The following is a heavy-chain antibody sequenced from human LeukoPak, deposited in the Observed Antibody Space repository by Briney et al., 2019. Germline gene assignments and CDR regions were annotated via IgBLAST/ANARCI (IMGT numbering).Heavy chain of an antibody. Sequence: ASVKVSCKVSGYTLTELSMHWVRQAPGKGREGMGGFDPEDGETIYAQKLQGRVTMTTDTSTSTAYVELRSLRSDDTAVYYCARVVIGYYYYYMDVWGKGTTVTISS. V-gene: IGHV1-24*01. J-gene: IGHJ6*03. CDR1: GYTLTELS. CDR2: FDPEDGET. D-gene: IGHD3-22*01. CDR3: ARVVIGYYYYYMDV.